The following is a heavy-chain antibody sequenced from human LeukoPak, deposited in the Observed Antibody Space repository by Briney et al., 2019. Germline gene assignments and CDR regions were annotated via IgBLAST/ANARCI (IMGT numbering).Heavy chain of an antibody. Sequence: SETLSLTCTVSSGSISSYYWNWIRQPPGKGLQWIGYIYYSGSTNYNPSLKSRVTISVDTSKNQFSLKLSSVTAADTAVYYCARDTGAGYDILTGRVPDAFDIWGQGTMVTVSS. CDR2: IYYSGST. CDR1: SGSISSYY. J-gene: IGHJ3*02. CDR3: ARDTGAGYDILTGRVPDAFDI. V-gene: IGHV4-59*01. D-gene: IGHD3-9*01.